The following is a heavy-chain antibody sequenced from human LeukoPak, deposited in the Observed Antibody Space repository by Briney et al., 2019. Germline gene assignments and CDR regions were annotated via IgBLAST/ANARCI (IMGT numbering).Heavy chain of an antibody. J-gene: IGHJ6*03. Sequence: PGGSLRLSCAASGFTFRSYSMNWVRQAPGKGLEWLSYISSSSSTTYYADSVKGRFTISRDNAKNSLYLQVNSLRAEDTAVYYCARGDCDSASCYRSLWQWRNLYYYMDVWGKGTTVTVSS. CDR3: ARGDCDSASCYRSLWQWRNLYYYMDV. V-gene: IGHV3-48*01. CDR2: ISSSSSTT. CDR1: GFTFRSYS. D-gene: IGHD2-2*01.